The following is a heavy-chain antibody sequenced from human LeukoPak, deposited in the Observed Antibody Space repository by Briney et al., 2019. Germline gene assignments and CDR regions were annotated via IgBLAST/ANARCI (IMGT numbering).Heavy chain of an antibody. J-gene: IGHJ4*02. V-gene: IGHV4-30-4*01. D-gene: IGHD3/OR15-3a*01. Sequence: SQTLSLTCNVSGASIRSGDHYWSWLRQPPGKGLEWIGYIYFSGSLYYSPSLKGRLTISVDTSKNQFSLKLSSVTAADTAIYYCARGGGGYDFYAFDYWGQGALVAVSS. CDR1: GASIRSGDHY. CDR3: ARGGGGYDFYAFDY. CDR2: IYFSGSL.